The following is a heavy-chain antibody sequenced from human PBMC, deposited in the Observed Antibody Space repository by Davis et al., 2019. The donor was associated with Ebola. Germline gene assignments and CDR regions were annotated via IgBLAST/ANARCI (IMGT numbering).Heavy chain of an antibody. CDR3: ARVRATIPLVWFDY. CDR1: GFTFSRYW. D-gene: IGHD5-12*01. Sequence: PGGSLRLSCAASGFTFSRYWMHWVRQAPGKGLVWVSRINSDGSSTNYADSVKGRFTISRDNAKNTLYLQMNSLRAEDTDVSYCARVRATIPLVWFDYWGQGTLVTVSS. CDR2: INSDGSST. J-gene: IGHJ5*01. V-gene: IGHV3-74*01.